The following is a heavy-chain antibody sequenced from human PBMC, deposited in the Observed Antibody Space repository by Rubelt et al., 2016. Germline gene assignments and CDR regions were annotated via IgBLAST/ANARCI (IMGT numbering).Heavy chain of an antibody. V-gene: IGHV5-51*01. Sequence: EVQLVQSGAEVKQPGESLRISCKGSGYSFTSYWISWVRQMPGKGLEWMGITQPGDSLTQYSPSFRGQVTISADTSITTAYLQWSGLRASDTAMYYCVRHNLWAFDIWGQGTMVTVSS. CDR1: GYSFTSYW. J-gene: IGHJ3*02. CDR3: VRHNLWAFDI. CDR2: TQPGDSLT. D-gene: IGHD1-14*01.